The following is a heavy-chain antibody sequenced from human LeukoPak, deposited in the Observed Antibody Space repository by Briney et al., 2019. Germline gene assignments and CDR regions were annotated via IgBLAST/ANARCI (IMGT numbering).Heavy chain of an antibody. CDR2: INPNSGGT. D-gene: IGHD3-10*01. V-gene: IGHV1-2*04. Sequence: ASVKVSCKASGYTFTSYYMHWVRQAPGQGLEWMGWINPNSGGTNYAQKFQGWVTMTRDTSISTAYMELSRLRSDDTAVYYCAREGYYGSGSEFDYWGQGTLVTVSS. CDR1: GYTFTSYY. J-gene: IGHJ4*02. CDR3: AREGYYGSGSEFDY.